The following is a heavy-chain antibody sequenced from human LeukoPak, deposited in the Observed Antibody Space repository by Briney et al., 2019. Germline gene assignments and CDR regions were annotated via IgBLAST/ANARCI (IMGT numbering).Heavy chain of an antibody. V-gene: IGHV1-46*01. CDR2: INPSGGST. CDR3: ARDNSVGDNAWWFDP. J-gene: IGHJ5*02. D-gene: IGHD1-26*01. CDR1: GYTFTSYY. Sequence: GASVKVSCKASGYTFTSYYMHWVRQAHGQGLEWMGRINPSGGSTSYAQKFQGRVTMTRDMSTSTDYMELSSLRSEDTAIYYCARDNSVGDNAWWFDPWGQGTLVTVSS.